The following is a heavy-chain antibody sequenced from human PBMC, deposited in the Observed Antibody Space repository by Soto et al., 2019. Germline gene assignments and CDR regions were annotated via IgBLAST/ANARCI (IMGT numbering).Heavy chain of an antibody. Sequence: GGSLRLSCAASGFTFSSYGMHWVRQAPGKGLEWVAVISYDGSNKYYADSVKGRFTISRDNSKNTLYLQMNSLRAEDTAVYYCAKVGDILTGDDAFDIWGQGTMVTVSS. V-gene: IGHV3-30*18. D-gene: IGHD3-9*01. CDR3: AKVGDILTGDDAFDI. CDR2: ISYDGSNK. J-gene: IGHJ3*02. CDR1: GFTFSSYG.